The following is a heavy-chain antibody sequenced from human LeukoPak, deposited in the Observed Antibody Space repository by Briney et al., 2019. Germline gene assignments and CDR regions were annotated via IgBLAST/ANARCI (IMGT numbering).Heavy chain of an antibody. CDR3: ARDSRQDYYDSSGYLWFAFDI. J-gene: IGHJ3*02. Sequence: GGSLRLSCAASGFTVSNNYMSWVRQAPGKGLEWVSVIYSGGSTYYADSVKGRFTISRDNSKNTLYLQMNSLRAEDTAVYYCARDSRQDYYDSSGYLWFAFDIWGQGTMVTVSS. CDR1: GFTVSNNY. D-gene: IGHD3-22*01. V-gene: IGHV3-53*01. CDR2: IYSGGST.